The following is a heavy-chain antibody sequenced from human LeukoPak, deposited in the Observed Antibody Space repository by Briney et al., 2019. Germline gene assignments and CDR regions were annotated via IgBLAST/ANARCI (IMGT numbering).Heavy chain of an antibody. V-gene: IGHV4-34*01. D-gene: IGHD3-10*01. CDR3: ARGDYGSGSILDP. Sequence: SETLSLTCAVYGGSFSGYYWSWIRQPPGKGLEWIGEINHSGSTNYNPSLKSRVTISVDTSKNQFSLKLSSVTAADTAVYYCARGDYGSGSILDPWGQGTLVTVSS. J-gene: IGHJ5*02. CDR1: GGSFSGYY. CDR2: INHSGST.